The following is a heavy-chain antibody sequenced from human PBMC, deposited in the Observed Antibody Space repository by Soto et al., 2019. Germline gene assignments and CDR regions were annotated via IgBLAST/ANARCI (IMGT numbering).Heavy chain of an antibody. J-gene: IGHJ1*01. CDR2: ISSSSSYI. V-gene: IGHV3-21*01. Sequence: EVQLVESGGGQVKPGGSLRLSCAASGFTFSSYSMNWVRQAPGKGLEWVSSISSSSSYIYYADSVKGRFTISRDNAKNSLYLQMNSLRAEDTAVYYCARDALFRGVEEYFQHWGQGTLVTVSS. CDR3: ARDALFRGVEEYFQH. CDR1: GFTFSSYS. D-gene: IGHD3-10*01.